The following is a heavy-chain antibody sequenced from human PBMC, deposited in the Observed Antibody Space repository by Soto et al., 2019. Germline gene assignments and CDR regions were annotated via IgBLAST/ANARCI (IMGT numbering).Heavy chain of an antibody. Sequence: QVQLVQSGTEVKKPGSSAKVSCKASGGTFSNYVISWVRQAPGQGLEWMGGIIPLFGTTDYAKKFQGRIAITADESTTTVDMDLSSLRFEDTAVYFCEIDVGSGEVSVVWGQWTTVIVSS. V-gene: IGHV1-69*01. D-gene: IGHD3-10*01. CDR2: IIPLFGTT. CDR1: GGTFSNYV. J-gene: IGHJ6*02. CDR3: EIDVGSGEVSVV.